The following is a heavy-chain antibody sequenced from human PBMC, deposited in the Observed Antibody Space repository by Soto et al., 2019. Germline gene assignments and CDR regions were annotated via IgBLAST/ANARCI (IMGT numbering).Heavy chain of an antibody. CDR3: ARDQVFDY. V-gene: IGHV4-31*03. CDR2: INYSGST. J-gene: IGHJ4*02. CDR1: GGSISSGGYC. Sequence: TSDTLSLTCTVSGGSISSGGYCWSWIRQHPGKGLEWIGYINYSGSTYYNSSPKSRVTISVDTSKNQFSLNVSSVTAADTAGYYCARDQVFDYWGQGALVTVSS.